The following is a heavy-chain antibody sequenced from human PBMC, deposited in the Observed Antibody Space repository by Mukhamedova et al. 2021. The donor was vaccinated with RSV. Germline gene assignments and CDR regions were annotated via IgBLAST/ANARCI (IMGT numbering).Heavy chain of an antibody. CDR3: ARDLVRGAHYFYGMDV. D-gene: IGHD3-10*01. J-gene: IGHJ6*02. V-gene: IGHV3-74*01. Sequence: GSSGINAEYMGGRFTISRDNAKNTLYLQMNSLRAEDTAVYYCARDLVRGAHYFYGMDVWGQVTTVTVSS. CDR2: GSSG.